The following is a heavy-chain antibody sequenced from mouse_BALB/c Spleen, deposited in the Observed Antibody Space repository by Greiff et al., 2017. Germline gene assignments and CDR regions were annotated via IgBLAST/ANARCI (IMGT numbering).Heavy chain of an antibody. CDR3: TRKAYYGNYVGYFDV. CDR2: IYPGSGST. D-gene: IGHD2-10*01. J-gene: IGHJ1*01. Sequence: LQQPGSELVRPGASVKLSCKASGYTFTSYWMHWVKQRPGQGLEWIGNIYPGSGSTNYDEKFKSKATLTVDTSSSTAYMQLSSLTSEDSAVYYCTRKAYYGNYVGYFDVWGAGTTVTVSS. V-gene: IGHV1S22*01. CDR1: GYTFTSYW.